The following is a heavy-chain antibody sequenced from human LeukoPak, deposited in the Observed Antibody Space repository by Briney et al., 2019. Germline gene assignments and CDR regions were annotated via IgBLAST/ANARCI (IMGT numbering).Heavy chain of an antibody. D-gene: IGHD1-26*01. CDR3: TRTVGYNWFDP. CDR1: GFTFSGSA. CDR2: IRSKANSYAT. V-gene: IGHV3-73*01. J-gene: IGHJ5*02. Sequence: QPGGSLRLSCAASGFTFSGSAMHWVRQASGKGLEWVGRIRSKANSYATAYAASVKGRFTIPRDDSKNTAYLQMNSLKTEDTAVYYCTRTVGYNWFDPWGQGTLVTVSS.